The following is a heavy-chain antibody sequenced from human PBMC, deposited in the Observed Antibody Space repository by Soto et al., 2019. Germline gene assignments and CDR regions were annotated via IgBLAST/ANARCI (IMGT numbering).Heavy chain of an antibody. D-gene: IGHD2-21*01. CDR2: IYHIGST. Sequence: PSETLSLTCAVSGGSVSSTNWWSWVRQSPGKGLEWIGDIYHIGSTNYNPSLKSRVTISVDTSKNQFSLKLSSVTAADTAVYYCAASCVGCGGFNYYGMDVWGQGTTVTVSS. CDR1: GGSVSSTNW. CDR3: AASCVGCGGFNYYGMDV. V-gene: IGHV4-4*02. J-gene: IGHJ6*02.